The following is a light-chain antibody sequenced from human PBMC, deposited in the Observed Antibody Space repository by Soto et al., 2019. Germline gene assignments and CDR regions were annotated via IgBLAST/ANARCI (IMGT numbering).Light chain of an antibody. CDR3: QQYYSAPPST. Sequence: DIVMTQSPDSLAVSLGERATINCKSSQSVFSNSNSKNHLAWYQQKPGQPPKLLIYWASTRRSGVPDRFSGNGSGTDSPPPTTSLLAEDVAVYYYQQYYSAPPSTFGPGTKVQIK. CDR1: QSVFSNSNSKNH. J-gene: IGKJ1*01. V-gene: IGKV4-1*01. CDR2: WAS.